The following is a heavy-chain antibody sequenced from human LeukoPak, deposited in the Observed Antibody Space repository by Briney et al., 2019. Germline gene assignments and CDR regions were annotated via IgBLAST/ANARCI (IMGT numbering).Heavy chain of an antibody. CDR1: GFTFRSYW. J-gene: IGHJ6*03. Sequence: GGSLRLSXAASGFTFRSYWRHWVRKAPGKGLVCVSRINSDGSSTRYADSVKGRFTISRDNAKNTLYLQMNSLRAEDTAVYYCARGPLTYYYYYYMDVWGKGTTVTVSS. CDR3: ARGPLTYYYYYYMDV. V-gene: IGHV3-74*01. CDR2: INSDGSST.